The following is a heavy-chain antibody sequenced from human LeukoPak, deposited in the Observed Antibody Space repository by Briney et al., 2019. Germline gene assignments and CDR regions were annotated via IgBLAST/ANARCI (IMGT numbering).Heavy chain of an antibody. Sequence: PGRSLRLSCAASGFTFSSYSMNWVRQAPGKGLEWVAFIRYDGSNKYYADSVKGRFTISRDNSKNTLYLQMNSLRAEDTAVYYCAKERGTTRRSYMDVWGKGTTVTISS. V-gene: IGHV3-30*02. CDR3: AKERGTTRRSYMDV. D-gene: IGHD1-14*01. CDR1: GFTFSSYS. J-gene: IGHJ6*03. CDR2: IRYDGSNK.